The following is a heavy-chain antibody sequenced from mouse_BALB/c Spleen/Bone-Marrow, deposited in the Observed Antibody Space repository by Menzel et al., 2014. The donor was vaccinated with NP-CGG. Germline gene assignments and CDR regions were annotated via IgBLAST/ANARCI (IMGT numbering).Heavy chain of an antibody. J-gene: IGHJ4*01. CDR2: IAPGSGNI. V-gene: IGHV1S41*01. D-gene: IGHD1-1*01. Sequence: DLVKPGASVKLSCKASGYTFTSYRINWVKQRPGQGLEWIGRIAPGSGNIYYNEMFKVKATLTVDASSSTAYIQLSSLSSEDSAVYFCARSYYVSSPYAMDYWGQGTSVTVSS. CDR3: ARSYYVSSPYAMDY. CDR1: GYTFTSYR.